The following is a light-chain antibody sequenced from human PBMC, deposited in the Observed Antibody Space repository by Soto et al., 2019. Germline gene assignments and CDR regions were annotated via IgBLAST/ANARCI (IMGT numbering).Light chain of an antibody. CDR2: DAS. CDR1: LSISNY. Sequence: MTQSPATLSVAPGERVTVTCRASLSISNYLAWYQQKPGKIPNLLIYDASTWTAGVPSRFSGSCSGTEFNLTISSLQPEDVAAYYCQHYYSAPLTIGGGTKVDIK. V-gene: IGKV1-27*01. J-gene: IGKJ4*01. CDR3: QHYYSAPLT.